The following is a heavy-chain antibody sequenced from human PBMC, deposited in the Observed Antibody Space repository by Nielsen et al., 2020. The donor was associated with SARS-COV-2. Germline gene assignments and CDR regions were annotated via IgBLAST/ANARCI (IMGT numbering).Heavy chain of an antibody. D-gene: IGHD6-13*01. Sequence: VRQAPGKGLEWVSFISSSGSTIYHADSVKGRFTISRDNAKNSLYLQMNSLRVEDTAVYYCARVGGSSWYFDNWGQGTLVTVSS. CDR3: ARVGGSSWYFDN. V-gene: IGHV3-48*03. J-gene: IGHJ4*02. CDR2: ISSSGSTI.